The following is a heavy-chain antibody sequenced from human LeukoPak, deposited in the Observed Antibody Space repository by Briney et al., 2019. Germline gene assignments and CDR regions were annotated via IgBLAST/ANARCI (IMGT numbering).Heavy chain of an antibody. CDR2: INPNSGGT. D-gene: IGHD2-8*01. Sequence: ASVKVSCKASGYTFTGYYMHWVRQAPGQGLEWMGRINPNSGGTNYAQKFQGRVTMTRDTSISTAYMELSRLRSEDTAVYYCARAGDCTNGVCYAQYYFDYWGQGTLVTVSS. V-gene: IGHV1-2*06. CDR1: GYTFTGYY. J-gene: IGHJ4*02. CDR3: ARAGDCTNGVCYAQYYFDY.